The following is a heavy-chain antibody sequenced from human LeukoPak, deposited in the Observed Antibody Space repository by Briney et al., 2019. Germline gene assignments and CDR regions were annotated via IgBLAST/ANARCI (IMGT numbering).Heavy chain of an antibody. V-gene: IGHV4-4*07. Sequence: SETLSLTCTVSGDSISSYYWSWIRQPAGKGLEWIGRIYTSGSTNYNPSLKSRVTMSVDTSKNQFSLKLSSVTAADTAVYYCARVQRMITFGGVIVAAYYFDYWGQGTLVTVSS. D-gene: IGHD3-16*02. J-gene: IGHJ4*02. CDR1: GDSISSYY. CDR2: IYTSGST. CDR3: ARVQRMITFGGVIVAAYYFDY.